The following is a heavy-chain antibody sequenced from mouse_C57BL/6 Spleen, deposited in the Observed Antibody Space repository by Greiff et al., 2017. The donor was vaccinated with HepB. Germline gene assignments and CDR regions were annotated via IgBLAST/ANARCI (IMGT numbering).Heavy chain of an antibody. J-gene: IGHJ2*01. CDR1: GYTFTSYW. D-gene: IGHD1-1*01. CDR2: IHPNSGST. V-gene: IGHV1-64*01. Sequence: QVQLQQPGAELVKPGASVKLSCKASGYTFTSYWMHWVKQRPGQGLEWIGMIHPNSGSTNYNEKFKSKATLTVDKSSSTAYMQLSSLTSEDSAVYYCARRGTTVVGDFDYWGQGTTLTVSS. CDR3: ARRGTTVVGDFDY.